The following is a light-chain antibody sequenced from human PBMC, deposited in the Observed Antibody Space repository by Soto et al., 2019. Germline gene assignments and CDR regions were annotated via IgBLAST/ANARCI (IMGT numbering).Light chain of an antibody. J-gene: IGLJ3*02. CDR2: EAS. Sequence: QSVLTQPASLSGSPGQSITISCTGTSSDVGSYNLVSWYQQYPGKDPRLLIYEASKRPSGVSDRFSASKSGVTASLTISGLQAEDEADYYCCSFASNSPLVFGGGPKLIVL. CDR3: CSFASNSPLV. V-gene: IGLV2-23*01. CDR1: SSDVGSYNL.